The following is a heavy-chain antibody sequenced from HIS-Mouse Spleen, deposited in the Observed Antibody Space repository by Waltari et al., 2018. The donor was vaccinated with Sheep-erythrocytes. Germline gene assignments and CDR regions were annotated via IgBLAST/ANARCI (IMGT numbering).Heavy chain of an antibody. CDR2: ISYDGSNK. D-gene: IGHD4-4*01. CDR3: AKATVAYYFDY. V-gene: IGHV3-30*18. Sequence: QVQLVESGGGVVQPGRSLRLSCAASGCTFSSYGMHWVSQAPGKGLEWVAVISYDGSNKYYADSVKGRFTISRDNSKNTLYLQMNSLRAEDTAVYYCAKATVAYYFDYWGQGTLVTVSS. CDR1: GCTFSSYG. J-gene: IGHJ4*02.